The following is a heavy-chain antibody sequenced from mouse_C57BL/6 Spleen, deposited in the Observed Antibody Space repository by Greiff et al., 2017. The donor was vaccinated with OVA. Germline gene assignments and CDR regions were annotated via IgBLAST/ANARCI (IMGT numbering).Heavy chain of an antibody. CDR3: ARLQLGLFAY. CDR1: GFTFSDYY. Sequence: DVQLQESGGGLVQPGGSLKLSCAASGFTFSDYYMYWVRQTPEKRLEWVAYISNGGGSTYYPDTVKGRFTISRDNAKNTLYLQMSRLKSEDTAMYYCARLQLGLFAYWGQGTLVTVSA. D-gene: IGHD4-1*02. V-gene: IGHV5-12*01. J-gene: IGHJ3*01. CDR2: ISNGGGST.